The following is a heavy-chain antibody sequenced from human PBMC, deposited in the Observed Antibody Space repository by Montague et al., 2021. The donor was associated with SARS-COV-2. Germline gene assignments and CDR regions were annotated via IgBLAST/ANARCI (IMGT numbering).Heavy chain of an antibody. Sequence: SETLSLTCAVYSGSFSDFHWTWIRQSPGKGLEWIGEINHTGSATYNPSLKGRVTLSRDTSKNQFSLKLQSVTSADTAVYYCARGQVTISGVLIFIAAAGHLDGWGQGTSVTVSS. V-gene: IGHV4-34*01. CDR2: INHTGSA. D-gene: IGHD3-3*01. J-gene: IGHJ3*01. CDR1: SGSFSDFH. CDR3: ARGQVTISGVLIFIAAAGHLDG.